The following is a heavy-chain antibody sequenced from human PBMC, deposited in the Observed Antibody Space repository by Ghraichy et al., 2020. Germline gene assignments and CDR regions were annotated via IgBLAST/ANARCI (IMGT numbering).Heavy chain of an antibody. CDR1: GGSFSGYY. D-gene: IGHD6-13*01. Sequence: SETLSLTCAVYGGSFSGYYWSWIRQPPGKGLEWIGEINHSGSTNYNPSLKSRVTISVDTSKNQFSLKLSSVTAADTAVYYCARGVLADSSSWNPNLDYWGQGTLVTVSS. J-gene: IGHJ4*02. CDR3: ARGVLADSSSWNPNLDY. V-gene: IGHV4-34*01. CDR2: INHSGST.